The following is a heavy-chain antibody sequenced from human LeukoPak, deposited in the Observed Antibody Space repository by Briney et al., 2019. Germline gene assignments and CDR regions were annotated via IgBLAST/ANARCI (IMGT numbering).Heavy chain of an antibody. D-gene: IGHD4-11*01. CDR2: ISSGSSYI. Sequence: PGGSLRLSCAASGSTFSRHSMNWVRQVPGKGLEWVSYISSGSSYIYYADSVKGRFTISRDNAENSLYLQMNSLRGEDTAVYYCARGGLNYADASDIWGQGTMVTVSS. CDR3: ARGGLNYADASDI. J-gene: IGHJ3*02. V-gene: IGHV3-21*01. CDR1: GSTFSRHS.